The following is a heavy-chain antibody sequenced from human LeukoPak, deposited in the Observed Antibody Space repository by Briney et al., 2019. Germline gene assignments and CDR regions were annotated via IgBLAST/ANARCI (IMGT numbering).Heavy chain of an antibody. Sequence: SVKVFCMASGGSFGNDAVTRVRQAPGRGRECMGGITPVFATPNYARKFQGRVTITAQDSTRTTYMELSSLTSDEEAVYYCASAFIGCSSTWYGLTDVWGQGTTVIVSS. CDR1: GGSFGNDA. J-gene: IGHJ6*01. V-gene: IGHV1-69*13. CDR2: ITPVFATP. CDR3: ASAFIGCSSTWYGLTDV. D-gene: IGHD2-2*01.